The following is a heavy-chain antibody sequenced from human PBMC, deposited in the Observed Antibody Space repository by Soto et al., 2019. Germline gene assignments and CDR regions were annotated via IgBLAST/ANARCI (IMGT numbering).Heavy chain of an antibody. CDR1: GGSISSGGYS. CDR3: ARGPVGYCPNGVCYTGDYYGMDV. J-gene: IGHJ6*02. CDR2: IYHSGST. D-gene: IGHD2-8*01. Sequence: SSETLSLTCAVSGGSISSGGYSWSWIRQPPGKGLEWIGYIYHSGSTYYNPSLKSRVTISVDRSKNQFSLKLSSVTAADTAVYYCARGPVGYCPNGVCYTGDYYGMDVWGQGTTVTVS. V-gene: IGHV4-30-2*01.